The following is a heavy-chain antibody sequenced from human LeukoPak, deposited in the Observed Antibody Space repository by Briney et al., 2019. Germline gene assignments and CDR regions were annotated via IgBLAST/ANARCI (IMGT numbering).Heavy chain of an antibody. CDR1: GGTFSSYT. D-gene: IGHD3-22*01. J-gene: IGHJ6*02. CDR2: IIPIFGTA. CDR3: ASGSYYDSSGYYFIDSYGMDV. V-gene: IGHV1-69*13. Sequence: SVKVSCKASGGTFSSYTISWVRQAPGQGLEWMGGIIPIFGTANYAQKFQGRVTITADESTSTASMELSSLRPEDTAVYYCASGSYYDSSGYYFIDSYGMDVWGQGTTVTVSS.